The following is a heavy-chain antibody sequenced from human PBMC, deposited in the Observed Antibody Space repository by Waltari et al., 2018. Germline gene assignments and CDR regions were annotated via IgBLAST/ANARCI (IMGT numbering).Heavy chain of an antibody. CDR1: EYSFTPYY. D-gene: IGHD3-3*01. CDR2: INPNRGGT. Sequence: QVQLVQSGAEVKKPGASVKVSCKASEYSFTPYYMHWGVQAPGQGLEWMGWINPNRGGTNYAQKFQGRVTMTRDTSISTAYMELSSLRSDDTAVYYCARGDGGSGLGASDIWGQGTMVTVSS. CDR3: ARGDGGSGLGASDI. V-gene: IGHV1-2*02. J-gene: IGHJ3*02.